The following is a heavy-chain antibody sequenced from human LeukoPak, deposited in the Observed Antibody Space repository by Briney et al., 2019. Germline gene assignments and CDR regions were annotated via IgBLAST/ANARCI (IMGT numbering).Heavy chain of an antibody. V-gene: IGHV3-23*01. CDR3: AKGSGYYPRPFDD. D-gene: IGHD3-22*01. CDR2: LSGSSGST. J-gene: IGHJ4*02. CDR1: GFTFGSYA. Sequence: PGGPLRLSCAASGFTFGSYAMSWVRQAPGKGLEWVSTLSGSSGSTYYADSVKGRFAISRDNSKNTLYLQMNSLRAEDTAVYHCAKGSGYYPRPFDDWGQGTLVTVSS.